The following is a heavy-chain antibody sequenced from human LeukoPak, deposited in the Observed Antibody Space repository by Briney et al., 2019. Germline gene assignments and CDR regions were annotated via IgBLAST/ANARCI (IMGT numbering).Heavy chain of an antibody. CDR1: GFTFSRYW. J-gene: IGHJ3*02. CDR2: INEDGSEK. CDR3: ANYYDSSGYYALDM. Sequence: PGGSLRLSCAASGFTFSRYWMSWVRQAPGKGLEWVANINEDGSEKNYVDSVKGRFTISRDNAKNSLYLEMNSLTAEDTAVYYCANYYDSSGYYALDMWGQGTMVTVSP. D-gene: IGHD3-22*01. V-gene: IGHV3-7*01.